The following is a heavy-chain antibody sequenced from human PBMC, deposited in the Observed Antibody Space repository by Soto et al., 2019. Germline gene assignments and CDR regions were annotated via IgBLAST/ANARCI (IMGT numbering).Heavy chain of an antibody. V-gene: IGHV3-43*01. CDR2: ISWDGGST. CDR3: AKDSPCSSTSRYFDY. CDR1: GFTFDDYT. J-gene: IGHJ4*02. Sequence: GGSLRLSCPASGFTFDDYTMHWVRQAPGKGLGWVSLISWDGGSTYYADSVKGRFTISRDNSKNSLYLQMNSLRTEDTALYYCAKDSPCSSTSRYFDYWGQGTLVTVSS. D-gene: IGHD2-2*01.